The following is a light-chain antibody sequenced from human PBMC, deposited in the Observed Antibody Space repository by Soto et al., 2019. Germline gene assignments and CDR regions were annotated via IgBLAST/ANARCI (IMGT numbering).Light chain of an antibody. Sequence: QSVLTQPPSASGSPGQSVTISCTGTSSDVGAYDYVSWYQQHPGKAPKLLIYDNNHRPSGVPDRFSGSKSGTSASLAITGLQAEDEADYYCQSYDSSLSASVFGGGTKLTVL. J-gene: IGLJ3*02. CDR3: QSYDSSLSASV. V-gene: IGLV2-8*01. CDR1: SSDVGAYDY. CDR2: DNN.